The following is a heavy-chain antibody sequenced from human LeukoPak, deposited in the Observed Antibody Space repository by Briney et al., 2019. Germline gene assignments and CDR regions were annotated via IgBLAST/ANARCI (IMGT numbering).Heavy chain of an antibody. CDR3: ARALYGGNSGDY. CDR2: IYSGGST. J-gene: IGHJ4*02. V-gene: IGHV3-53*01. CDR1: GFTVSSNY. Sequence: GGSLRLSCAASGFTVSSNYMSWVRQAPGKGLEWVSVIYSGGSTYYADSVKGRFTIPRDNSKNTLYLQMNSLRAEDTAVYYCARALYGGNSGDYWGQGILVIVSS. D-gene: IGHD4-23*01.